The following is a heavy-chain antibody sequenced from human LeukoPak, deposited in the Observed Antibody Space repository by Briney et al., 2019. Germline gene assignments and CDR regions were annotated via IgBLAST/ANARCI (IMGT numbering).Heavy chain of an antibody. Sequence: SVKVSCKASGGTFSSYAISWVRQAPGQGLEWMGGIIPIFGTANYAQKFQGRVTTTADESTSTAYMELSSLRSEDTAVYYCARGSTYYDILTGSLDYWGQGTLVTVSS. D-gene: IGHD3-9*01. J-gene: IGHJ4*02. CDR3: ARGSTYYDILTGSLDY. CDR2: IIPIFGTA. CDR1: GGTFSSYA. V-gene: IGHV1-69*13.